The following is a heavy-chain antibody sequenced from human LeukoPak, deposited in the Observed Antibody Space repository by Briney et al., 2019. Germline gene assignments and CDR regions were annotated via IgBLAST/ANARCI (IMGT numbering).Heavy chain of an antibody. CDR3: ARDQVLLWFGELLYPDYYYYYYMDV. CDR2: IYTSGST. J-gene: IGHJ6*03. D-gene: IGHD3-10*01. CDR1: GGSISSGSYY. Sequence: PSQTLSLTCTVSGGSISSGSYYWSWIRQPAGKGLEWIGRIYTSGSTNYNPSLKSRVTISVDTSKNQFSLKLSSVTAADTAVYYCARDQVLLWFGELLYPDYYYYYYMDVWGKGTTVTVSS. V-gene: IGHV4-61*02.